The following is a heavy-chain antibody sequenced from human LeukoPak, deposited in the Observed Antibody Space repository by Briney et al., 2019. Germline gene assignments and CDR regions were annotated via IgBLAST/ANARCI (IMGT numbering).Heavy chain of an antibody. CDR2: INPKSGGT. D-gene: IGHD6-13*01. V-gene: IGHV1-2*02. Sequence: ASVKVSCKASGYTFTDYYMHWVRQAPGQGLEWMGWINPKSGGTNYAQKYQGRVTMTRDTSITTAYMELSRLRSDDTAVYYCATRGGIWCDYWGQGTLVTVSS. CDR1: GYTFTDYY. J-gene: IGHJ4*02. CDR3: ATRGGIWCDY.